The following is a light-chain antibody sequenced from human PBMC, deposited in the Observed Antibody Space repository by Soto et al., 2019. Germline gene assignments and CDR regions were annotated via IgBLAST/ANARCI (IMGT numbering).Light chain of an antibody. CDR2: AAS. Sequence: PYSMSAFVGDRVPITCRASQSINRDLNLYQQQPGKAPRLLINAASNLQSGVPSRFRGSGSETDFTLTITSLQPEDFATYYCQQSYTTPRTFGQGTKVDIK. J-gene: IGKJ1*01. CDR1: QSINRD. V-gene: IGKV1-39*01. CDR3: QQSYTTPRT.